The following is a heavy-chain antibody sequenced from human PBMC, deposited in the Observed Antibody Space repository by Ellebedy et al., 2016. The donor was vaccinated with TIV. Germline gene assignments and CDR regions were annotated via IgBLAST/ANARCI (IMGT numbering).Heavy chain of an antibody. CDR3: AHRGADSAAFDP. CDR1: GFSLSARGVA. V-gene: IGHV2-5*01. J-gene: IGHJ5*02. Sequence: SGPTLVKPTETLTLTCTFSGFSLSARGVAVGWVRQSPGKALEWLGLLYLSNSQIIRPSLTRRVTITKDTSENQVVLTMTNMNPVDTGTYYCAHRGADSAAFDPWGQGILVTVS. D-gene: IGHD6-25*01. CDR2: LYLSNSQ.